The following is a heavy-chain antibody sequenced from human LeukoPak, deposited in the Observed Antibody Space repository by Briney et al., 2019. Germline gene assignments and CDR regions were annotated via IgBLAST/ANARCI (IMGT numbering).Heavy chain of an antibody. CDR2: ISGSGGST. D-gene: IGHD1-26*01. V-gene: IGHV3-23*01. CDR3: AKDWSGSANLADAFDI. J-gene: IGHJ3*02. CDR1: GFTFSSYA. Sequence: PGGSLRLSCAASGFTFSSYAMSWVRQAPGKGLEWVSAISGSGGSTYYADSVKGRFTISRDNSKNTLYLQMNSLRAEDTAVYYCAKDWSGSANLADAFDIWGQGTMVTVSS.